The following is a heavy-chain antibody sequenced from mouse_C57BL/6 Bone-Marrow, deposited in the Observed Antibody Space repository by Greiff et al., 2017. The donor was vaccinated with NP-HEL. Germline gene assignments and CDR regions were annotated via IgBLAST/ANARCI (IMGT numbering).Heavy chain of an antibody. Sequence: QVQLQQSGPELVKPGASVKISCKASGYAFSSSWMNWVKQRPGKGLEWIGRIYPGDGDTNYNGKFKGKATLTADKSSSTAYMQLSSLTSEDSAVYFCARDYGSSYVSYWGQGTTLTVSS. CDR3: ARDYGSSYVSY. V-gene: IGHV1-82*01. J-gene: IGHJ2*01. D-gene: IGHD1-1*01. CDR1: GYAFSSSW. CDR2: IYPGDGDT.